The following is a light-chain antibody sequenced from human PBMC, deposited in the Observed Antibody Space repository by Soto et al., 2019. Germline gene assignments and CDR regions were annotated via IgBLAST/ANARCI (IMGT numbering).Light chain of an antibody. Sequence: QSVLTQPPSASGSPGQSVTISCTGTSSDVGGYNYVPWYQQHPGKAPKLMISEVSKRPSGVPVRVSGSKSGNTASLSVSGLQAEDEAEYYCSSLAGSNNVVFGGGTKLTVL. V-gene: IGLV2-8*01. CDR3: SSLAGSNNVV. CDR1: SSDVGGYNY. J-gene: IGLJ2*01. CDR2: EVS.